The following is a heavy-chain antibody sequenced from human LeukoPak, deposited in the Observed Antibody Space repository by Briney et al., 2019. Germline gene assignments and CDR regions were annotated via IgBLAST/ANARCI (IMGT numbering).Heavy chain of an antibody. CDR2: ISSSGSTI. Sequence: GGSLRLSCAASGFTFSSYEMNWVRQAPGKGLEWVSYISSSGSTIYYADSVKGRFTISRDNAKNSLYLQMNSLRAEDTAVYYCARDPGGSYFGFDPWGQGTLVTVSS. J-gene: IGHJ5*02. CDR1: GFTFSSYE. V-gene: IGHV3-48*03. D-gene: IGHD1-26*01. CDR3: ARDPGGSYFGFDP.